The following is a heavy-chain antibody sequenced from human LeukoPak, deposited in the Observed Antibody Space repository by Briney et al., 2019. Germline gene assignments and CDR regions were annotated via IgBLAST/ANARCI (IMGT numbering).Heavy chain of an antibody. V-gene: IGHV3-7*01. CDR2: INQDLSET. Sequence: PGGSLRLSCAPSGFTFTSYWMSWVRQAPGTGPEWVAHINQDLSETYHVDSVRGRFSIARDNAKNSVYLQMNGLRAEDTAVYYCARDPSRGYNYGYGDYWGQGTLVTVSS. J-gene: IGHJ4*02. CDR3: ARDPSRGYNYGYGDY. CDR1: GFTFTSYW. D-gene: IGHD5-18*01.